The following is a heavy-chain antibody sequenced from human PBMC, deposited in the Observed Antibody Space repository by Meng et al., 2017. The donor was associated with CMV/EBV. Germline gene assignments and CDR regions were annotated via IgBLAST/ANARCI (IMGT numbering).Heavy chain of an antibody. CDR2: INWDGGST. D-gene: IGHD6-6*01. CDR1: GFTFDDYT. CDR3: AKGLGGSSSTYYYYGMDV. J-gene: IGHJ6*02. V-gene: IGHV3-43*01. Sequence: GESLKISCAASGFTFDDYTMHWVRPAPGKGLEWVSLINWDGGSTYYADSVKGRFTISRDNSKNSLYLQMNGLRTEDTALYYCAKGLGGSSSTYYYYGMDVWGQGTTVTVSS.